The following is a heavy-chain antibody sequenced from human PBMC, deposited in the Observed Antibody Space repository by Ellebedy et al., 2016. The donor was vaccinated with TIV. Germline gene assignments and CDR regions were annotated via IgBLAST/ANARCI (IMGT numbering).Heavy chain of an antibody. V-gene: IGHV4-4*07. Sequence: MPSETLSLTCTVSGGSINNRYWSWIRQVAGKGLEWIGRIYSRGTTNYNPSLNSRVTMSVDTSKNQFSLRLTSVTAADTAVYYCARPYGSGWLGRSAFDIWGQGTMVTVSS. CDR1: GGSINNRY. CDR3: ARPYGSGWLGRSAFDI. J-gene: IGHJ3*02. CDR2: IYSRGTT. D-gene: IGHD6-19*01.